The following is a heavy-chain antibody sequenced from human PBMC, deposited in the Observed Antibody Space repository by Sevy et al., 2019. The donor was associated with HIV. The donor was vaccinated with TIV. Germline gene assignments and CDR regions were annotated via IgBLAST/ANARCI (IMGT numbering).Heavy chain of an antibody. Sequence: GGSLRLSCAASEFTFSGYAMHWVRQAPGKGLEWVAVISYDGSNKYYADSLKGRFTISRDNSKNTLYLQMNSLRAEYTAVYYCARDSSTSWINYYFDYWGQGTLVTVSS. D-gene: IGHD2-2*01. V-gene: IGHV3-30*04. J-gene: IGHJ4*02. CDR1: EFTFSGYA. CDR2: ISYDGSNK. CDR3: ARDSSTSWINYYFDY.